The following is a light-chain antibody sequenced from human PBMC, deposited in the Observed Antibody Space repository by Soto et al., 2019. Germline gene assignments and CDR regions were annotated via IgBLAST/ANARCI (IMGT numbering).Light chain of an antibody. J-gene: IGKJ1*01. CDR3: QQFHYWWT. CDR1: QSISSSY. Sequence: EIVLTQSPGTLSLSPEERATLSCRASQSISSSYLAWYQQKPGQAPRLLIYGAFSRATGIPDRFSGSGSGTDFTLTISSLKSEDFAFYYCQQFHYWWTLGQGTKVDIK. CDR2: GAF. V-gene: IGKV3-20*01.